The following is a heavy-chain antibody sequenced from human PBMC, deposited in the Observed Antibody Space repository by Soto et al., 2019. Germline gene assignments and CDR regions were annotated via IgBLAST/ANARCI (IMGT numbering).Heavy chain of an antibody. CDR2: INPNSDGK. CDR1: GYTFTGYY. D-gene: IGHD6-13*01. V-gene: IGHV1-2*04. Sequence: ASVKVSCKASGYTFTGYYMHWVRQAPGQGLEWMGWINPNSDGKNYAQKYQGWVTMTRYTSISTAYMELSRLRSDDTAVYYCAREHPYSSAFDIWGQGTMVTVSS. J-gene: IGHJ3*02. CDR3: AREHPYSSAFDI.